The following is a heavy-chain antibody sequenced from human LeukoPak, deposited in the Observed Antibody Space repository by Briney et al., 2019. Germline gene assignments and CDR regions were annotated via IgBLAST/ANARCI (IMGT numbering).Heavy chain of an antibody. D-gene: IGHD6-6*01. CDR1: GGSVTRHF. Sequence: PSETLSLTCTVSGGSVTRHFWSWIRQPPGKGLEWIGFVYHSGTTNNNPSLESRVTISIDTSKNQFSLTLTSVTAADTAVYYCAWSVLPQLEEYYFDYWGQGTLITVSS. J-gene: IGHJ4*02. CDR3: AWSVLPQLEEYYFDY. CDR2: VYHSGTT. V-gene: IGHV4-59*02.